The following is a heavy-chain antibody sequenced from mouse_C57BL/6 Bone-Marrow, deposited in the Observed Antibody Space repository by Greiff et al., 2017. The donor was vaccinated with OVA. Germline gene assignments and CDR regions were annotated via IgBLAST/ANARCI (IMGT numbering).Heavy chain of an antibody. Sequence: EVQLQESGPELVKPGASVKIPCKASGYTFTDYNMDWVKQSHGKSLEWIGDINPNNGGTIYNQKFKGKATLTVDKSSSTAYMELRSLTSEDTAVYYCARRGIYYGSSYGFAYWGQGTLVTVSA. J-gene: IGHJ3*01. CDR1: GYTFTDYN. CDR3: ARRGIYYGSSYGFAY. V-gene: IGHV1-18*01. CDR2: INPNNGGT. D-gene: IGHD1-1*01.